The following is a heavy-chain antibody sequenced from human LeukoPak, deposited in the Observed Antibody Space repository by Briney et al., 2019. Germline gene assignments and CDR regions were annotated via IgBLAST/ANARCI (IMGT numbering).Heavy chain of an antibody. Sequence: GASVKVSCKASGYTFTGYYIHWVGQAPGQGLEWMGIINPSGGSTSYAQKFQGRVTMTRDTSTSTVYMELSSLRSEDTAVYYCARDSPDIVVVVAAAMDYWGQGTLVTVSS. J-gene: IGHJ4*02. V-gene: IGHV1-46*01. D-gene: IGHD2-15*01. CDR1: GYTFTGYY. CDR2: INPSGGST. CDR3: ARDSPDIVVVVAAAMDY.